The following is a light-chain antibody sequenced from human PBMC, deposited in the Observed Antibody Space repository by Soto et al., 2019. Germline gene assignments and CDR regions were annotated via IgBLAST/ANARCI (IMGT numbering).Light chain of an antibody. J-gene: IGKJ4*01. CDR2: DAS. Sequence: DIQMTQSPFTLSASVGDIVTITCRASQSLRGRLAWYQQKPGKAPRLLIYDASTLESGVPSRFSGTGSETEFTLTISGQQPDDFATYYCQQHSSFASFGGGTKV. V-gene: IGKV1-5*01. CDR3: QQHSSFAS. CDR1: QSLRGR.